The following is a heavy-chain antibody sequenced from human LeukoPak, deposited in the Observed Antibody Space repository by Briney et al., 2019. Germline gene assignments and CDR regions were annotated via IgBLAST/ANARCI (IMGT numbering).Heavy chain of an antibody. CDR1: GGSISSYY. D-gene: IGHD3-3*01. J-gene: IGHJ1*01. CDR2: IYYSGST. Sequence: SETLSLTCTVSGGSISSYYWSWIRQPPGKGLEWIGYIYYSGSTNYNPSLKSRVTISVDTSKNQFSLKLSSVTAADTAVYYCARAKNDYDFWSGYYNPQYFQHWGQGTLVTVSS. V-gene: IGHV4-59*01. CDR3: ARAKNDYDFWSGYYNPQYFQH.